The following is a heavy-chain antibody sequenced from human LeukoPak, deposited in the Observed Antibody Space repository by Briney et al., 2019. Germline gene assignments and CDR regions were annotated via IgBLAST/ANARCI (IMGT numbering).Heavy chain of an antibody. CDR1: GGSISSYY. CDR2: IYYSGGT. Sequence: PSETLSLTCTVSGGSISSYYWSWVRQPPGKGLEWIGYIYYSGGTNYNPSLKSRVTISVDTSKNQFSLKLSSVTAADTAVYYCARAGYSSGWPIIAFDPWGQGTLVTVSS. V-gene: IGHV4-59*01. CDR3: ARAGYSSGWPIIAFDP. D-gene: IGHD6-19*01. J-gene: IGHJ5*02.